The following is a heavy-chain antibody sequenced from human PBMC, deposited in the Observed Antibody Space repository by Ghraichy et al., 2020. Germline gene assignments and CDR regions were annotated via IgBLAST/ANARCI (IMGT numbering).Heavy chain of an antibody. CDR3: TNSSGYFPPQEFVY. D-gene: IGHD6-6*01. J-gene: IGHJ4*02. V-gene: IGHV3-23*01. CDR2: ISGSGGST. Sequence: GGSLRLSCAASGFTFDGYAMHWVRQAPGKGLEWVSAISGSGGSTDYADSVKGRFTISRDNSKNTLYLQMNSLRAEDTAVYYCTNSSGYFPPQEFVYWGQGTLVTVSS. CDR1: GFTFDGYA.